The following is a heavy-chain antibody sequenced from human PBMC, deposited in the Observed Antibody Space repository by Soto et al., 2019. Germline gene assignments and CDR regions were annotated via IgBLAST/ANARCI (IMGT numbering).Heavy chain of an antibody. Sequence: SETLSLTCNVSGASISGNYWSWIRQPPGKGLEWIGYIYYSGSTNYNPSLKSRVTISVDTSKNQFSLKLSSVTAADTAVYYCARAVSGSSNYYYYYGMDVWGQGTTVTVSS. CDR3: ARAVSGSSNYYYYYGMDV. J-gene: IGHJ6*02. V-gene: IGHV4-59*01. CDR1: GASISGNY. D-gene: IGHD1-26*01. CDR2: IYYSGST.